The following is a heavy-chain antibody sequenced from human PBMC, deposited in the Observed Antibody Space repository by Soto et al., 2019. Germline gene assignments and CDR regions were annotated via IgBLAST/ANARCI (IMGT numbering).Heavy chain of an antibody. CDR3: ARAVIWVGYDFWSGTPHHMDV. J-gene: IGHJ6*03. V-gene: IGHV4-34*01. CDR2: INHSGST. CDR1: GGSLSGYY. D-gene: IGHD3-3*01. Sequence: SETLSLTCAVYGGSLSGYYWSWIRQPPGKGLEWIGEINHSGSTNYNPSLKSRVTISVDTSKNQFSLKLSSVTAADTAVYYCARAVIWVGYDFWSGTPHHMDVWGKGTTVTVSS.